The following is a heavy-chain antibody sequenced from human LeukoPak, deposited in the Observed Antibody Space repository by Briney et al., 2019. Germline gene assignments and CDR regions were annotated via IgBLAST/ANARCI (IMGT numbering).Heavy chain of an antibody. D-gene: IGHD6-19*01. V-gene: IGHV4-34*01. J-gene: IGHJ4*02. CDR2: INHSGST. Sequence: SETLSLTCAVYGGSFSGCYWSWIRQPPGKGLEWIGEINHSGSTNYNPSLKSRVTISVDTSKNQFSLRLRSVTAADTAMYYCARGTLYRGWSYYLDFWGQGSQVTVSS. CDR3: ARGTLYRGWSYYLDF. CDR1: GGSFSGCY.